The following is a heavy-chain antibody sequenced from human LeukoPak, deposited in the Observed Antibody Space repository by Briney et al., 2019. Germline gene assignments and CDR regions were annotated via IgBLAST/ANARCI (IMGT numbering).Heavy chain of an antibody. CDR2: FSGSGGST. J-gene: IGHJ4*02. Sequence: GGSLRLSCAASGFTFSSYAMSWVRQAPGKGLECISGFSGSGGSTYYADSVKGRFTISRDNSKNTLYLQMSSLRAEDTAVYYCARAFGYWGQGTLVTVSS. CDR1: GFTFSSYA. V-gene: IGHV3-23*01. D-gene: IGHD2/OR15-2a*01. CDR3: ARAFGY.